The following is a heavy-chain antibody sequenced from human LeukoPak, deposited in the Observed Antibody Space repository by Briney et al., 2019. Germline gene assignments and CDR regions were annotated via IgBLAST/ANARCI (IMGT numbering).Heavy chain of an antibody. CDR3: ASFNPGGDNPPGYFQH. D-gene: IGHD2-21*02. CDR1: GFTFSSYW. Sequence: GGSLRLSCAASGFTFSSYWMHWVRQAPGKGLVWVSRINNDGSSTSYADSVKGRFFISRGNAKNTLYLQLNNLTAEDTAVYYCASFNPGGDNPPGYFQHWGQGTLVTVSS. V-gene: IGHV3-74*01. CDR2: INNDGSST. J-gene: IGHJ1*01.